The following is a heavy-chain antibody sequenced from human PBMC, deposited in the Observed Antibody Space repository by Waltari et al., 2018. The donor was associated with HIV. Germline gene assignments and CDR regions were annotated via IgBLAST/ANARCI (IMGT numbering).Heavy chain of an antibody. J-gene: IGHJ4*02. CDR2: ISGSGIDT. CDR3: AKDLIYPVVSSVRIDY. CDR1: GFTFHKYA. V-gene: IGHV3-23*01. Sequence: EVQLLESRGGLVQAGGSMQLSGVASGFTFHKYAMRLVRQTPGKGLGWLSAISGSGIDTKYADSVKGRFTVSRDNSKNTVYLHMNGLRAEDSAVYFCAKDLIYPVVSSVRIDYWGQGTRVTVSS. D-gene: IGHD2-15*01.